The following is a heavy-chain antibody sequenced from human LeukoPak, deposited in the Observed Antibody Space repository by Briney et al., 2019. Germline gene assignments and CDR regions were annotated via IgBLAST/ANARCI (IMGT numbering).Heavy chain of an antibody. J-gene: IGHJ4*02. D-gene: IGHD3-3*01. CDR3: ANDFWSGYPDY. CDR1: GFTFTNYA. CDR2: ISDSGGGT. Sequence: GGSLRLSCAASGFTFTNYAMSWVCQAPGKGLEWVSGISDSGGGTYYADSVKGRFTISRDNSKNTLYLQMDNLRAEDTAVYFCANDFWSGYPDYWGQGTLVTVSS. V-gene: IGHV3-23*01.